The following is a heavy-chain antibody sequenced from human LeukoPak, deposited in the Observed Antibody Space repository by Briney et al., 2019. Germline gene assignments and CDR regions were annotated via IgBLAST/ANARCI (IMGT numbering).Heavy chain of an antibody. V-gene: IGHV3-33*01. CDR2: IWRDGSNK. CDR3: ARDLGITADGNYFDY. CDR1: GFTFSDYG. J-gene: IGHJ4*02. D-gene: IGHD6-13*01. Sequence: GGSLRLSCAASGFTFSDYGMHWVRQAPGKGLEWVAVIWRDGSNKYYADSVEGRFTVSRDNSKYTVNLQMNSLRAEDTAVYYCARDLGITADGNYFDYWGQGTLVTVSS.